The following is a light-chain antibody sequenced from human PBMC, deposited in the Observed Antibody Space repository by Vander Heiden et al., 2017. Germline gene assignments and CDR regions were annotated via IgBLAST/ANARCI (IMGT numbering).Light chain of an antibody. CDR2: DAS. CDR3: QQRSNWPPLT. Sequence: EMVWTQSPATLSLSPGERATLSCRASQSVSSYLAWYQQKSCQAPRLLIYDASNRATGIPARFSGSGSGTDFTLTISSLEPEDFAVYYCQQRSNWPPLTFGGGTKVEIK. V-gene: IGKV3-11*01. J-gene: IGKJ4*01. CDR1: QSVSSY.